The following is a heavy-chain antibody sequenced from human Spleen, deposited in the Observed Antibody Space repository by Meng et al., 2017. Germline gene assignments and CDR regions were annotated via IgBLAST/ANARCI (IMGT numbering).Heavy chain of an antibody. Sequence: QLQLQESGSGLVKPSQTLSLTCAVSGGSISSGGYSWSWIRQPPGKGLEWIGYIFHSGSTYYNPSLESRVTISLDRSKKQFSLKLSSVTAADTAVYFCARAGGSSWYVDYWGQGTLVTVYS. J-gene: IGHJ4*02. CDR1: GGSISSGGYS. D-gene: IGHD6-13*01. CDR3: ARAGGSSWYVDY. V-gene: IGHV4-30-2*01. CDR2: IFHSGST.